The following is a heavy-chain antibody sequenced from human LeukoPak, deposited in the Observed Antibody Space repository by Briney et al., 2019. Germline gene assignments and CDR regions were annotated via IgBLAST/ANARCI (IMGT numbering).Heavy chain of an antibody. J-gene: IGHJ4*02. Sequence: PGGSLRLSCVAPGFTFSNAWMRSKTGGGTTDYAAPVTGIFTISRDDAKNTLYLQMNSLKTEDTAVYYCTSGIGTIDFWGQGTLVTVSS. D-gene: IGHD6-13*01. CDR3: TSGIGTIDF. V-gene: IGHV3-15*01. CDR1: GFTFSNAW. CDR2: SKTGGGTT.